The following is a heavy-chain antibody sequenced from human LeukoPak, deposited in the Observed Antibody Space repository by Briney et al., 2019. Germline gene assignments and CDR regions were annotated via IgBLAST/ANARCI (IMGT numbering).Heavy chain of an antibody. V-gene: IGHV3-7*04. CDR2: IKQDGSEK. CDR1: GFTFTNYW. Sequence: HAGGSLRLSCAPSGFTFTNYWMSWVRQTPGKGLEWVGNIKQDGSEKDYVDSVKGRFTISRDNAKDSLFLQMNSLRAEDTAVYYCARDNYGSGSHGDWGQGTLVTVSS. J-gene: IGHJ4*02. CDR3: ARDNYGSGSHGD. D-gene: IGHD3-10*01.